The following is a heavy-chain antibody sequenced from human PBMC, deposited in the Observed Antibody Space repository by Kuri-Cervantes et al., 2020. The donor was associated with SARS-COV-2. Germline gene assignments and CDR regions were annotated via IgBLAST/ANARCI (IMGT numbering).Heavy chain of an antibody. Sequence: GESLKISCAASGFTFSSYDMHWVRQAPGKGLEWVAFIRYDGSNKYYADSVKGRFTISRENAKNSLYLQMNSLRAGDTAVYYCARHSRSGSYDYWGQGTLVTVSS. CDR2: IRYDGSNK. CDR1: GFTFSSYD. V-gene: IGHV3-30*02. D-gene: IGHD3-10*01. CDR3: ARHSRSGSYDY. J-gene: IGHJ4*02.